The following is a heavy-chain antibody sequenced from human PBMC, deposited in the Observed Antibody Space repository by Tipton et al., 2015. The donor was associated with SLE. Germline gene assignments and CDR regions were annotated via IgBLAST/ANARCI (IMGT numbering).Heavy chain of an antibody. CDR1: GGSISSNY. CDR3: ARGMLTWRGAIVGVDV. Sequence: TLSLTCPVSGGSISSNYWIWIRQPPGKGLEWIGYISYGGGTNYNPSLKSRVTMSVDTAKNQFSLKLTSVTAADTAVYYCARGMLTWRGAIVGVDVWGQGTTVNVSS. V-gene: IGHV4-59*08. D-gene: IGHD2-8*01. J-gene: IGHJ6*02. CDR2: ISYGGGT.